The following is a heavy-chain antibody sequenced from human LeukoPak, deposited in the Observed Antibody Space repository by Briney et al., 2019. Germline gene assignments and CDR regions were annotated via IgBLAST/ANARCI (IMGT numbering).Heavy chain of an antibody. CDR2: INSDGSST. D-gene: IGHD4-17*01. V-gene: IGHV3-74*01. Sequence: PGGSLRLSCAASGFTFSSYWMHWVRQAPGKGLVWVSRINSDGSSTSYADSVKGRFTISRDNAENTLYLQMNSLRAEDTAVYDCAREGETTVTTTIFDYWGQGTLVTVSS. CDR3: AREGETTVTTTIFDY. J-gene: IGHJ4*02. CDR1: GFTFSSYW.